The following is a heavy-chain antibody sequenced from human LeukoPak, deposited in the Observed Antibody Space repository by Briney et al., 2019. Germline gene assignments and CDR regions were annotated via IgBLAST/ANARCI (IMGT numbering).Heavy chain of an antibody. CDR3: ARDRGGNTYWFDP. CDR2: INPSGGST. J-gene: IGHJ5*02. D-gene: IGHD4-23*01. Sequence: ASVKVSCKASGYTFTSHYIHWVRQAPGQGLEWMGIINPSGGSTSYAQMFQGRVTMTGDTSTSTVYMELSSLRSEDTAVYYCARDRGGNTYWFDPWGQGALVTVSS. CDR1: GYTFTSHY. V-gene: IGHV1-46*01.